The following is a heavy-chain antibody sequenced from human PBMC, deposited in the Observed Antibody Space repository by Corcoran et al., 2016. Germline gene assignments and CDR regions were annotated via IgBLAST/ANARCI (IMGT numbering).Heavy chain of an antibody. CDR2: INHSGST. Sequence: QAPLQQWGAGLLKPSETLSLTCAVYGGSFSGYYWSWIRQPPGNGLEWIGEINHSGSTHYNPSLKSRVTISVDTSKNQFSLKLSSVTAADTAVYYCAREGRGGYWGQGTLVTVSS. V-gene: IGHV4-34*01. J-gene: IGHJ4*02. D-gene: IGHD3-10*01. CDR1: GGSFSGYY. CDR3: AREGRGGY.